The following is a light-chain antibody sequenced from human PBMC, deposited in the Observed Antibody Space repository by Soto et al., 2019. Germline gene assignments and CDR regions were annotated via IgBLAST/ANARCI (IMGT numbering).Light chain of an antibody. Sequence: QSVLTQPPSASGTPGQSASISCSGSDSNIGDNAVNWFQQLPGTARKLLIYSNRQRPSGVPDRFSGSKSGTSASLAISGPQSEDGAVYCCATWADSLNARVFGGGTMRTVL. V-gene: IGLV1-44*01. CDR2: SNR. J-gene: IGLJ3*02. CDR3: ATWADSLNARV. CDR1: DSNIGDNA.